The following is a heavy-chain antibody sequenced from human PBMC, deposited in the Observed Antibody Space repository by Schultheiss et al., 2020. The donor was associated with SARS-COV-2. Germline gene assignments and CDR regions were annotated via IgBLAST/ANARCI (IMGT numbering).Heavy chain of an antibody. V-gene: IGHV3-21*01. Sequence: GGSLRLSCAASGFTFDDYGMSWVRQAPGKGLEWVSSISSSSSYIYYADSVKGRFTISRDNAKNSLYLQMNSLRAEDTAVYYCTTPGRSVDIVATMAFDIWGQGTMVTVSS. CDR1: GFTFDDYG. J-gene: IGHJ3*02. CDR3: TTPGRSVDIVATMAFDI. CDR2: ISSSSSYI. D-gene: IGHD5-12*01.